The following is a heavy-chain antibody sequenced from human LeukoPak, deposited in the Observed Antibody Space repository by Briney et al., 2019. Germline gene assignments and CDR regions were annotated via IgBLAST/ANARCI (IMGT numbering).Heavy chain of an antibody. V-gene: IGHV3-49*04. CDR1: GFTFSSYG. CDR2: IRSRAYGGTT. D-gene: IGHD6-19*01. CDR3: TRRGGWYSDC. Sequence: PGGSLRLSCAASGFTFSSYGMHWVRQAPGKGLEWVGFIRSRAYGGTTDFAASVQGRFTISRDDSKSIAYLQMNSLKIEDTAVYYCTRRGGWYSDCWGQGTLVTVSS. J-gene: IGHJ4*02.